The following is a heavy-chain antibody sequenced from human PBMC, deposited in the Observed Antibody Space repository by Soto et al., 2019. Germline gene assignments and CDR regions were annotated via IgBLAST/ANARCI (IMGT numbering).Heavy chain of an antibody. CDR2: ISSDGSDK. V-gene: IGHV3-30*18. J-gene: IGHJ4*02. CDR3: AKGSEVARQALDY. Sequence: QVQLVESGGGVVQPGRSLRLSCAASGFTFSNFGMHWVRQAPGKGLEWVAVISSDGSDKYYSDSVKGRFTISRDNSKNTLFLQMNSLRVEDTAVYYCAKGSEVARQALDYWGQGTLGTVSS. CDR1: GFTFSNFG. D-gene: IGHD2-15*01.